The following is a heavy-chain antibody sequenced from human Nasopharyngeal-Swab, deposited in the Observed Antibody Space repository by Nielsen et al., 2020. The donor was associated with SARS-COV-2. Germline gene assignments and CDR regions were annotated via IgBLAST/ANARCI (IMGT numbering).Heavy chain of an antibody. J-gene: IGHJ5*02. CDR1: GCSFSCVVYS. V-gene: IGHV4-61*08. CDR3: AAGYSVYEWSNGFNWFDP. CDR2: IFYKAIT. Sequence: SGTLSLTCTVSGCSFSCVVYSWSLLRPPPGTGLDWIGYIFYKAITNYNPSLKSRVTISEDTSKNQFSLKLTSVTTADTAMYYCAAGYSVYEWSNGFNWFDPWGKGTLVTVSS. D-gene: IGHD5/OR15-5a*01.